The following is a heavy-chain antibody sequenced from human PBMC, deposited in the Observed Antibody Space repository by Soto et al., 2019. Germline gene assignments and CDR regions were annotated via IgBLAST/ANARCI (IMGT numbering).Heavy chain of an antibody. Sequence: SETLSLTCTVSGGSISSSSYYWGWIRQPPGKGLEWIGSIYYSGSTYYNPSLKCRVTISVDTSKNQFSLKLSSVTAADTAVYYCARQWGVREGYCSSTSCYGPYYFDYWGQGTLVTVSS. J-gene: IGHJ4*02. CDR1: GGSISSSSYY. CDR3: ARQWGVREGYCSSTSCYGPYYFDY. D-gene: IGHD2-2*01. V-gene: IGHV4-39*01. CDR2: IYYSGST.